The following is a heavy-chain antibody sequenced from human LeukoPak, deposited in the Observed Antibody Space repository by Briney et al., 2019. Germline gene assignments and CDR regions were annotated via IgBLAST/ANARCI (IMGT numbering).Heavy chain of an antibody. Sequence: PSETLSLTCAVSGGSISSGGYSWSWIRQPPGKGLEWIGYIYHSGSTYYNPSLKSRVTISVDRSKNQFSLKLSSVTAADTAVYYCARRRDDAFDIWGQGTMVTVSS. CDR3: ARRRDDAFDI. J-gene: IGHJ3*02. CDR2: IYHSGST. CDR1: GGSISSGGYS. V-gene: IGHV4-30-2*01.